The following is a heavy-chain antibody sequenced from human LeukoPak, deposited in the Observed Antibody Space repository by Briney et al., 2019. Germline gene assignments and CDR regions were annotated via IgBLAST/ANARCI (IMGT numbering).Heavy chain of an antibody. CDR1: GCTFSSYA. CDR3: ARAGVVVVPAAMILGGYYYGMDV. J-gene: IGHJ6*04. CDR2: IIPIFGTA. V-gene: IGHV1-69*13. Sequence: ASVKVSCKASGCTFSSYAMSWVRQAPGQGLEWMGGIIPIFGTANYSQKFQGRVTITADESASTAYMELSSVRSEDTAVYYCARAGVVVVPAAMILGGYYYGMDVWGKGTTVTVSS. D-gene: IGHD2-2*01.